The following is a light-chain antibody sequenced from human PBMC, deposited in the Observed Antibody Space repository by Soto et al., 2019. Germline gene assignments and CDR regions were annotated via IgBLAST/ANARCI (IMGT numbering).Light chain of an antibody. CDR3: QQFRNWPLT. CDR1: QNVYNN. Sequence: EIVMTQSPATLSVSPEEGATLSCKASQNVYNNLAWYQQRPGQPPRLLIYDASTRATGISARFSGSGYGTEFTLTISSLQSEDFAVYFCQQFRNWPLTFGGGTNVDI. V-gene: IGKV3-15*01. CDR2: DAS. J-gene: IGKJ4*01.